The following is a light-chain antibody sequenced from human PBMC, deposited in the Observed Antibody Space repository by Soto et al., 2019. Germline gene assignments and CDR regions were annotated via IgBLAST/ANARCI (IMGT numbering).Light chain of an antibody. CDR2: GNS. V-gene: IGLV1-40*01. CDR1: SSNIGAGYD. CDR3: QSYDSSLSGSEV. J-gene: IGLJ2*01. Sequence: QSVLTQPPSVSGAPGQRVTISCTGSSSNIGAGYDVHWYQQLPGTAPKLLIYGNSNRPSGVPDRFSGSKSATSASLPITGLLADDEADYYCQSYDSSLSGSEVFGGGTKLTVL.